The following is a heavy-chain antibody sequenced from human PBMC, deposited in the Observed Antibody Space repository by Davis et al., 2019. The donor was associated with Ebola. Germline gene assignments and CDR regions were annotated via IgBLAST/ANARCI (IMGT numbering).Heavy chain of an antibody. Sequence: ASVKVSCKASGYTFTSYGISWVRQAPGQGLEWMGWISAYNGNTNYAQKLQGRVTMTTDTSTSTAYMELRSLRSDDTAVYYCARGSVLLWFGASEILGFDPWGQGTLVTVSS. V-gene: IGHV1-18*01. CDR1: GYTFTSYG. CDR3: ARGSVLLWFGASEILGFDP. CDR2: ISAYNGNT. D-gene: IGHD3-10*01. J-gene: IGHJ5*02.